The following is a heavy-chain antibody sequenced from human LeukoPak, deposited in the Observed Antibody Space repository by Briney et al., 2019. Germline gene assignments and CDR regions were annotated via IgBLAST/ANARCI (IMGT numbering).Heavy chain of an antibody. CDR2: INPSGGST. V-gene: IGHV1-46*01. CDR1: GYTFTSYY. J-gene: IGHJ6*03. D-gene: IGHD4-11*01. Sequence: ASVKVSCKASGYTFTSYYMHWVRQAPGQGLEWMGIINPSGGSTSYARKFQGRVTMTRDTSTSTVYMELSSLRPEDTAVYYCARETHDYSNYGLDYYYYYYMDVWGKGTTVTVSS. CDR3: ARETHDYSNYGLDYYYYYYMDV.